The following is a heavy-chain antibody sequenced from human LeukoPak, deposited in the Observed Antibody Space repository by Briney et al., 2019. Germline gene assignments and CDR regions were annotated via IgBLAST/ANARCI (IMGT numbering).Heavy chain of an antibody. CDR2: ISGTSKYI. CDR3: ARRAGGYSHPYDY. CDR1: GFSLSSYS. D-gene: IGHD4-23*01. J-gene: IGHJ4*02. V-gene: IGHV3-21*01. Sequence: PVASLKLSCEGSGFSLSSYSMHWVRQAPGKGLEWVASISGTSKYILYSESLKGRFSISRDNSKNSLYLQMNSLRVEDTAVYYCARRAGGYSHPYDYWGQGTLVTVSS.